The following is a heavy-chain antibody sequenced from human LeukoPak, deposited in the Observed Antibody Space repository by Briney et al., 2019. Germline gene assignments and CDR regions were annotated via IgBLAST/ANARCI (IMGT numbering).Heavy chain of an antibody. CDR2: ISERGGST. V-gene: IGHV3-23*01. D-gene: IGHD3-10*01. Sequence: GESLRLSCVVSGISLSNYAMTWVRQAPGKGLEWVSYISERGGSTTYADSVKDRFTISRDTSLNKLYLQMTSLRAEDTAVYFCAKRGIVIRGILVIGYHQEPYQYDYWGQGVLVTVSS. CDR3: AKRGIVIRGILVIGYHQEPYQYDY. CDR1: GISLSNYA. J-gene: IGHJ4*02.